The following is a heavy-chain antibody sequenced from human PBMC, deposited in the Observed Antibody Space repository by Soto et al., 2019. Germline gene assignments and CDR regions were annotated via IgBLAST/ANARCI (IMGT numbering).Heavy chain of an antibody. CDR2: TYYRSKGYN. V-gene: IGHV6-1*01. CDR1: GDSVSSNSAA. J-gene: IGHJ6*02. Sequence: SQTLSLTCAISGDSVSSNSAAWNWIRQSPSRGLEWLGRTYYRSKGYNDYAVSVKSRITINPDTSKNQFSLQLNSVTPEDTAVYYCARGSGYSGYDYYYYYYGMDVWGQGTTVTVSS. D-gene: IGHD5-12*01. CDR3: ARGSGYSGYDYYYYYYGMDV.